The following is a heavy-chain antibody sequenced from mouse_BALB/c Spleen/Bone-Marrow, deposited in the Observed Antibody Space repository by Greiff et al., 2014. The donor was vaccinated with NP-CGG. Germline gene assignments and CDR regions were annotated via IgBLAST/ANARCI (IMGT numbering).Heavy chain of an antibody. Sequence: EVQLQQSGTVLARPGASLKMSCKASGYTFTSYWMHWVKQRPGQGLEWIGAIYPGNSDTSYNQEFKGKAKLTAVTSTSTAYMELSSLTNEDSAVYYCTRYPYYYGSRNYYAMDYWGQGTSVTVSS. V-gene: IGHV1-5*01. D-gene: IGHD1-1*01. CDR1: GYTFTSYW. CDR2: IYPGNSDT. CDR3: TRYPYYYGSRNYYAMDY. J-gene: IGHJ4*01.